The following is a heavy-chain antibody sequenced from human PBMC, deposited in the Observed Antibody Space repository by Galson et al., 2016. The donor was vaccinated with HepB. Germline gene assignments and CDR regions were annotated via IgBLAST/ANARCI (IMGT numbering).Heavy chain of an antibody. CDR3: AKVSRRDYALPYFDY. CDR2: ISHTGGST. D-gene: IGHD4/OR15-4a*01. V-gene: IGHV3-23*01. J-gene: IGHJ4*02. Sequence: SLRLSCAASGFTFSDYNLNWVRQAPGKGLEWVSTISHTGGSTYYADSVKGRFTISRDNSKNTLYLQMNSLRAEDTAVYYCAKVSRRDYALPYFDYWGQGTLVTVSS. CDR1: GFTFSDYN.